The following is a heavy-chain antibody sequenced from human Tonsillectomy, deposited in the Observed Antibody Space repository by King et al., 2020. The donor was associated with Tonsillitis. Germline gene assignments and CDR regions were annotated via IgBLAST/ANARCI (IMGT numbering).Heavy chain of an antibody. CDR2: IYPGDSVT. V-gene: IGHV5-51*06. J-gene: IGHJ4*02. CDR1: GYSLTSYW. CDR3: ARGYDYVWGSPYY. Sequence: VQLVESGAEVKKPGESVKIYCKGSGYSLTSYWIGWVRQLPGKRLEWMRNIYPGDSVTWYSPSFQSQVNIAADKSISTAYLQWSSLKGSDTAMYYCARGYDYVWGSPYYWGQGTLVTVSS. D-gene: IGHD3-16*01.